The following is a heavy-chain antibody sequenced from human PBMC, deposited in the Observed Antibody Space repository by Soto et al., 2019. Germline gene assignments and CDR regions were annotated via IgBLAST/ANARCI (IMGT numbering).Heavy chain of an antibody. CDR2: IYSGGST. CDR3: ASGYCSGGSCYPDAFDI. J-gene: IGHJ3*02. D-gene: IGHD2-15*01. CDR1: GFTVSSNY. V-gene: IGHV3-66*01. Sequence: PGGSLRLSCAASGFTVSSNYMSWFRQAPGKGLELVSVIYSGGSTYYADSVKGRFTISRDNSKNTLYLQMNSLRAEDTAVYYCASGYCSGGSCYPDAFDIWGQGTMVTVSS.